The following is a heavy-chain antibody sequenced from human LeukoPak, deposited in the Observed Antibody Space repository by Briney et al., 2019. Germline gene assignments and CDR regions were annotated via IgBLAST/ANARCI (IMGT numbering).Heavy chain of an antibody. D-gene: IGHD3-9*01. CDR3: ARGIRYYDILTGHVKGHDNSYYYYMDV. CDR1: GYTFTSYY. Sequence: ASVKVSCKASGYTFTSYYMHWVRQAPGQGLEWMGIINPSGGSTSYAQKFQGRVTITADEFMTTVYMELSSLRSEDTAVYYCARGIRYYDILTGHVKGHDNSYYYYMDVWGQGTAVTISS. CDR2: INPSGGST. J-gene: IGHJ6*03. V-gene: IGHV1-46*01.